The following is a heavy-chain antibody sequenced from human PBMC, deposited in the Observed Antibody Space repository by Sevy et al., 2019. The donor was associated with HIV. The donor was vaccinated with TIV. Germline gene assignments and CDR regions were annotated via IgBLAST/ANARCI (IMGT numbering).Heavy chain of an antibody. Sequence: ASVKVSCKGSGYTFTNYGLIWVRQAPGHGLEYMGRINTNSGNPTFAPGFAGRFVFSLDTSASTAFLQIDSLKAEDTALYYCARAHYNYFDTWGQGSLVTVSS. CDR2: INTNSGNP. CDR1: GYTFTNYG. J-gene: IGHJ4*02. V-gene: IGHV7-4-1*01. CDR3: ARAHYNYFDT. D-gene: IGHD3-9*01.